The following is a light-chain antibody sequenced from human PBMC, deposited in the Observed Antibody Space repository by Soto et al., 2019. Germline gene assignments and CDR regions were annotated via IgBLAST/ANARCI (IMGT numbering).Light chain of an antibody. CDR3: SSYTTSNTSQIV. CDR1: SSDVGGYNY. J-gene: IGLJ1*01. Sequence: QSALTQPASVSGSPGQSITISCTGTSSDVGGYNYVSWYQQHPGKAPKFMIYDVSNRPSGVSNRFSGSKSGNTAALTISGLQAEDESDYYGSSYTTSNTSQIVFGTGTPLTVL. V-gene: IGLV2-14*01. CDR2: DVS.